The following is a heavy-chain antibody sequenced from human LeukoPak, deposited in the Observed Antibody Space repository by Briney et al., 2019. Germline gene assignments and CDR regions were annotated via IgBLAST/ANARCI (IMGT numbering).Heavy chain of an antibody. CDR2: IYDSGTI. J-gene: IGHJ4*02. V-gene: IGHV4-31*03. CDR3: AREGERRGFDY. CDR1: GGSISNGGYY. Sequence: SETLSLTCTVSGGSISNGGYYWSWIRQHPGKGLEWIGYIYDSGTIYYSPALQSRVTISVYTSDNKFSLKLRSLTAADTAVYYCAREGERRGFDYWGQGTLVTVSS. D-gene: IGHD1-1*01.